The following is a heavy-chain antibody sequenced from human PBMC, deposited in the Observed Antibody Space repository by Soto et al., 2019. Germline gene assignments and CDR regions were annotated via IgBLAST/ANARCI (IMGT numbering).Heavy chain of an antibody. CDR2: IKEDGSEK. Sequence: PGGSLRLSCAVSGFTFSRYWMSWVRQAPGKGLEWMANIKEDGSEKFYVDSVKGRFTISRDNTKNSLYLQMNSLRTDDTAVYYCARASTYYHDSSGYYDFDSWGQGTRVTGSS. D-gene: IGHD3-22*01. V-gene: IGHV3-7*03. CDR1: GFTFSRYW. J-gene: IGHJ4*02. CDR3: ARASTYYHDSSGYYDFDS.